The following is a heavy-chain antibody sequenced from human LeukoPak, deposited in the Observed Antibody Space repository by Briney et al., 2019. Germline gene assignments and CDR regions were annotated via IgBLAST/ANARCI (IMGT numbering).Heavy chain of an antibody. CDR1: GFTFDDYG. D-gene: IGHD6-13*01. V-gene: IGHV3-20*04. Sequence: GGSLRLSCAASGFTFDDYGMSWVRQAPGKGLEWVSGINWNGGSTGYADSVKGRFTISRDNAKNSLYLQMNSLRAEDTALYYCARSPGYSSSWYGGNWFDPWGQGTLVTVSS. CDR2: INWNGGST. CDR3: ARSPGYSSSWYGGNWFDP. J-gene: IGHJ5*02.